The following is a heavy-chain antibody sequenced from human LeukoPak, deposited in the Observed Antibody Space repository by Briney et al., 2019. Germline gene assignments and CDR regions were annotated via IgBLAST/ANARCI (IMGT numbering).Heavy chain of an antibody. CDR2: IYTSGST. D-gene: IGHD1-26*01. Sequence: PSETLSLTCTVSGGSISSGSYYWSWIRQPAGKGLEWIGRIYTSGSTNYNPSLKSRVTISIDTSKNLFSLRLNSMTAADTAVYYCAKCGGYGLIDKWGQGTLVTVSS. J-gene: IGHJ4*02. CDR3: AKCGGYGLIDK. CDR1: GGSISSGSYY. V-gene: IGHV4-61*02.